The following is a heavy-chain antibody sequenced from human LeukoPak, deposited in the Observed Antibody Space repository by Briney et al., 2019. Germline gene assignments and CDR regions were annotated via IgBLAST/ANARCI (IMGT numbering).Heavy chain of an antibody. CDR3: ARDAFGGRRFTSGWYGAFDI. V-gene: IGHV3-7*01. J-gene: IGHJ3*02. CDR2: IKRDGSEK. Sequence: GGSLRLSCAASGFTFSSYWMSWVRQAPGKGLEWVANIKRDGSEKYYVDSVKGRFTISRDNAKNSLYLQMNSLRAEDTAVYYCARDAFGGRRFTSGWYGAFDIWGQGTIVTVSS. D-gene: IGHD6-19*01. CDR1: GFTFSSYW.